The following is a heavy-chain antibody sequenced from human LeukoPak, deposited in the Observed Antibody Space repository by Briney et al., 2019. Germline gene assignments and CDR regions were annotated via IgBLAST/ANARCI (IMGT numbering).Heavy chain of an antibody. D-gene: IGHD1-26*01. CDR1: GYTLTELS. CDR3: ATDVRLVGATRDY. Sequence: GASVKVSCKVSGYTLTELSMHWVRQARGKGVEWMGGLDSEDGETIYAQKFQGRVTMTEDTSTDTAYMELSSLRSEDTAVYYCATDVRLVGATRDYWGQGTLVTVSS. V-gene: IGHV1-24*01. CDR2: LDSEDGET. J-gene: IGHJ4*02.